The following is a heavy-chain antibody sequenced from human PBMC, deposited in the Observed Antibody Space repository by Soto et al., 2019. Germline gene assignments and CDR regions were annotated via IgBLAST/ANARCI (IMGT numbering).Heavy chain of an antibody. J-gene: IGHJ4*02. V-gene: IGHV3-33*01. Sequence: QVQLVESGGGVVQPGRSLRLSCAASGFTFSSYGIHWVRQAPGKGLEWVTLIWYDRSNKYYADSVKGRFTISRDNSKNTLYLQMNSLRAEDTAVYYCARANSRYFDHFDYWGQGTLVTVSS. CDR3: ARANSRYFDHFDY. D-gene: IGHD3-9*01. CDR1: GFTFSSYG. CDR2: IWYDRSNK.